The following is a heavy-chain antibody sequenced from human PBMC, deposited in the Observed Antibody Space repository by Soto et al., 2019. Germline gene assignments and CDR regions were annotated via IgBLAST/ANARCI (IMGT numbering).Heavy chain of an antibody. CDR1: GFTFSSYG. D-gene: IGHD2-2*01. CDR2: ISYDGSNK. J-gene: IGHJ6*03. V-gene: IGHV3-30*18. Sequence: GGSLRLSCAASGFTFSSYGMHWVRQAPGKGLEWVAVISYDGSNKYYADSVKGRFTISRDNSKNTLYLQMNSLRAEDTAVYYCAKDQRAYCSSTSCYANMDVWGKGTTVTVSS. CDR3: AKDQRAYCSSTSCYANMDV.